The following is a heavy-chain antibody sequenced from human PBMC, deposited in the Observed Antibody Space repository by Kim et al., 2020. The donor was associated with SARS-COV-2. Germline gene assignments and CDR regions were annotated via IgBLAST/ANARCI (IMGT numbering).Heavy chain of an antibody. CDR3: ARTVEGEHLDY. J-gene: IGHJ4*02. V-gene: IGHV3-74*01. CDR1: GFTFSSYW. CDR2: INSDGSST. D-gene: IGHD1-26*01. Sequence: GGSLRLSCAASGFTFSSYWMHWVRQAPGKGLVWVSRINSDGSSTSYADSVKGRFTISRDNAKNTLYLQMNSLRAEDTAVYYCARTVEGEHLDYWGQGTLVTVSS.